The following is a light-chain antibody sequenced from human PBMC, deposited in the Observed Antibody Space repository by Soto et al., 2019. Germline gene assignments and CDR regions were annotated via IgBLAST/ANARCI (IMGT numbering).Light chain of an antibody. CDR3: QQYGSPPIT. CDR2: GTS. CDR1: QSVSSTY. J-gene: IGKJ5*01. Sequence: EVVLTQSPATLSLSPGERATLSCRASQSVSSTYLAWYQQQPGQAPRLLMSGTSNRATGTPDRFSGSGSGTDFTLTISRLEPEDFAVYYCQQYGSPPITFGQGKRLEI. V-gene: IGKV3-20*01.